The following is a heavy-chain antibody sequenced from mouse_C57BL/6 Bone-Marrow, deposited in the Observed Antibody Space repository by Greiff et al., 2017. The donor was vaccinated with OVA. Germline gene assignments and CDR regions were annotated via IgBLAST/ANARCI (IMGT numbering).Heavy chain of an antibody. CDR2: IDPSDSYT. V-gene: IGHV1-69*01. CDR3: ARDYYGSSDDYYAMDY. Sequence: QVQLQQSGAELVMPGASVKLSCKASGYTFTSYWMHWVKQRPGQGLEWIGEIDPSDSYTNYNQKFKGKSTLTVDKSSSTAYMQLSSLTSEDSAVYYCARDYYGSSDDYYAMDYWGQGTSVTVSS. J-gene: IGHJ4*01. D-gene: IGHD1-1*01. CDR1: GYTFTSYW.